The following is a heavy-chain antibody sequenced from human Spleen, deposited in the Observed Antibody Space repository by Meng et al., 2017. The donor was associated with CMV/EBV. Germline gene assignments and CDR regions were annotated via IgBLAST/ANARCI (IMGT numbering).Heavy chain of an antibody. V-gene: IGHV1-24*01. CDR2: FDPEDGEA. J-gene: IGHJ3*02. CDR1: GYSFTSYW. CDR3: ATGGPHILDAFDI. Sequence: GESLKISCEGSGYSFTSYWVAWVRQMPGKGLEWMGGFDPEDGEAIYAQKFQGRVTMTEDTSTDTAYMELSSLRSEDTAVYYCATGGPHILDAFDIWGQGTMVTVSS. D-gene: IGHD2-21*01.